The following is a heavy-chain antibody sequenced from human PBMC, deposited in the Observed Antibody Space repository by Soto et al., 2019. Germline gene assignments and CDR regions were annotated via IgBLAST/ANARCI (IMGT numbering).Heavy chain of an antibody. CDR2: IYPGDSDT. V-gene: IGHV5-51*01. J-gene: IGHJ6*02. Sequence: PGESLKISCKGSGYSFTSYWIGWVRQMPGKGLEWMGIIYPGDSDTRYSPSFQGQVTISADKFISTAYLQWSSLKASDTAMYYCARCENCRVYYYYYGMDVWGQGTTVTVSS. CDR3: ARCENCRVYYYYYGMDV. D-gene: IGHD1-1*01. CDR1: GYSFTSYW.